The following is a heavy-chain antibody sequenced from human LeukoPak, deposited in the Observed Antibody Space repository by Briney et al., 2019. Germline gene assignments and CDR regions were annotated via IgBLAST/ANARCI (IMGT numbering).Heavy chain of an antibody. CDR3: ARRGREYCSSTSCRGGMDV. CDR1: GYTFTGYY. V-gene: IGHV1-2*02. J-gene: IGHJ6*02. CDR2: INPNSGGT. Sequence: ASVTVSCKASGYTFTGYYMHWVRQAPGQGLEWMGWINPNSGGTNYAQKFQGRVTMTRDTSISTAYMELSRLRSDDTAVYYCARRGREYCSSTSCRGGMDVWGQGTTVTVSS. D-gene: IGHD2-2*01.